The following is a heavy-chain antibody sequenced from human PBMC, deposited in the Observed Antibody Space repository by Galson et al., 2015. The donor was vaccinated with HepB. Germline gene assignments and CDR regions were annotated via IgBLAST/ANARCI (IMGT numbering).Heavy chain of an antibody. CDR1: GGTFSSYA. J-gene: IGHJ3*02. D-gene: IGHD2-2*01. V-gene: IGHV1-69*13. CDR3: ARAHRDIVVVPAATLSGKHAFDI. Sequence: SVKVSCKASGGTFSSYAISWVRQAPGQGLEWMGGIIPIFGTANYAQKFQGRVTITADESTSTAYMELSSLRSEDTAVYYCARAHRDIVVVPAATLSGKHAFDIWGQGTMVTVSS. CDR2: IIPIFGTA.